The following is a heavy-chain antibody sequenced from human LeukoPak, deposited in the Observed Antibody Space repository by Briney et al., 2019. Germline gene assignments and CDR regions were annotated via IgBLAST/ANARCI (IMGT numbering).Heavy chain of an antibody. CDR2: INHSGST. CDR3: ARARTNFDY. V-gene: IGHV4-34*01. CDR1: GGSFSGYY. Sequence: SETLSLTCAVYGGSFSGYYWSWIRQPPGKGLEWIGEINHSGSTDYNPSLKSRVTISVDTSKNQFSLKLSSVTAADTAVYYCARARTNFDYWGQGTLATVSS. J-gene: IGHJ4*02.